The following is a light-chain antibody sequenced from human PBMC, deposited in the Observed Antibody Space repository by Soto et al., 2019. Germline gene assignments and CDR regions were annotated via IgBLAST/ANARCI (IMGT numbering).Light chain of an antibody. J-gene: IGKJ1*01. V-gene: IGKV1-5*03. Sequence: DIQLTQSPSTLSASVGDRVTITCRASHSISTYLAWYQQKPGKAPKALIYTESTLQRGVPSRFGGSGSGTEFTLTITILQADDFATYYCQQYNSFSWTFGQGTKVEVK. CDR3: QQYNSFSWT. CDR1: HSISTY. CDR2: TES.